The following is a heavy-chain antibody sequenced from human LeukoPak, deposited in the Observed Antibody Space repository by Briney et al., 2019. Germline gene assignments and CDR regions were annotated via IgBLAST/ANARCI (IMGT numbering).Heavy chain of an antibody. CDR1: GFTFSSYS. J-gene: IGHJ4*02. CDR3: ASSGSYRFDY. CDR2: ITASGTAM. Sequence: GGSLRLSRAASGFTFSSYSMNWVRQAPGKGLEWVSHITASGTAMFYADSVKGRFTISRDNAKNSLYLQMNSLRDEDTAVYYCASSGSYRFDYWGQGTLVTVSS. V-gene: IGHV3-48*02. D-gene: IGHD1-26*01.